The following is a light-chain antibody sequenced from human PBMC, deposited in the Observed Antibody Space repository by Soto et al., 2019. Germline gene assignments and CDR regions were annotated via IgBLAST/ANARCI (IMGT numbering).Light chain of an antibody. Sequence: QSVLTQPASVSGSPGQSITISCTGTSSDIGDSNYVSWYQQHPAKAPKLMIYDVSNRPSGVSNRFSGSESGNTASLTISGLQAEDEGDYYCSSHTSSRTVVFGGGTKLTVL. CDR2: DVS. CDR3: SSHTSSRTVV. V-gene: IGLV2-14*01. J-gene: IGLJ2*01. CDR1: SSDIGDSNY.